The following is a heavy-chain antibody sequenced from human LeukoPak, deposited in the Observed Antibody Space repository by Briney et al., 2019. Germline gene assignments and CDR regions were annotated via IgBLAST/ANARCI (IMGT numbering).Heavy chain of an antibody. J-gene: IGHJ4*02. CDR1: GGSFSGYY. V-gene: IGHV4-34*01. Sequence: PSETLSLTCAVYGGSFSGYYWSWIRQPPGEGLEWIGEINHSGSTNYNPSLKSRVTISVDTSKNQFSLKLRSVTAADTAVYYCARGVQHLGGRWGQGTLVTVSS. D-gene: IGHD1-26*01. CDR2: INHSGST. CDR3: ARGVQHLGGR.